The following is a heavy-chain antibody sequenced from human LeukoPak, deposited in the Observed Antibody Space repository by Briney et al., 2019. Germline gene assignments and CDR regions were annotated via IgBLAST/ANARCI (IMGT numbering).Heavy chain of an antibody. J-gene: IGHJ5*02. CDR3: ARAPSQESWFDP. CDR1: GYTFTSYY. CDR2: INPSGGST. V-gene: IGHV1-46*01. Sequence: ASVKVSCKASGYTFTSYYMHWVRQAPGQGLEWMGIINPSGGSTSYAQKFQGRVTMTRNTSISTAYMELSSLRSEDTAVYYCARAPSQESWFDPWGQGTLVTVSS.